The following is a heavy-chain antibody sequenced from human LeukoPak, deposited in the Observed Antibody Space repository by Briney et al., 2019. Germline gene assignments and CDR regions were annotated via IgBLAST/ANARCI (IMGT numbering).Heavy chain of an antibody. CDR1: GFTFSSYA. CDR2: ISGSGGST. CDR3: AKSYGSGSYYESLFDY. J-gene: IGHJ4*02. V-gene: IGHV3-23*01. D-gene: IGHD3-10*01. Sequence: GGSLRLSCAASGFTFSSYAMSWVRQAPGKGLEWVSAISGSGGSTYYADSVKGRFTVSRDNSKNTLYLQMNSLRAEDTAVYYCAKSYGSGSYYESLFDYWGQGTLVTVSS.